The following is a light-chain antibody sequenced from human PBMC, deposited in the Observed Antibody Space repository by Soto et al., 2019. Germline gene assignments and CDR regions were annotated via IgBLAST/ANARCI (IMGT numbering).Light chain of an antibody. CDR3: CSYTSTNSRV. CDR2: EVS. Sequence: QSVLTQPASMSGSPGQSITISCTGTSNDVGGYNYVSWYQQHPGKAPKLMIFEVSNRPSGVSNRSSGSKSGNTASLTISGLQAEDEAYYYCCSYTSTNSRVFGGGTKLTVL. J-gene: IGLJ3*02. V-gene: IGLV2-14*01. CDR1: SNDVGGYNY.